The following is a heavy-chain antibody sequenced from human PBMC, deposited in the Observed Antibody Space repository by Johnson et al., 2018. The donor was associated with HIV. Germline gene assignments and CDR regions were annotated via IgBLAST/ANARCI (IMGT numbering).Heavy chain of an antibody. CDR3: ARASNSGYDQAFDI. V-gene: IGHV3-33*01. CDR2: IWYDGSNK. Sequence: QVQLVESGGGVVQPGGSLRLSCAASGFTFSSYGMHWVRQAPGKGLEWVAVIWYDGSNKYYADSVQGRFTISRDNSKNTLYLQLNSLRDEDTAVYYCARASNSGYDQAFDIWGQGTMVTVSS. D-gene: IGHD5-12*01. J-gene: IGHJ3*02. CDR1: GFTFSSYG.